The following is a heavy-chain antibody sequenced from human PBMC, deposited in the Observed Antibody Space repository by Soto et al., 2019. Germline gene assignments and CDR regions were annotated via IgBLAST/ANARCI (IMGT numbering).Heavy chain of an antibody. Sequence: QVQLVESGGGVVQPGRSLRLSCAASGFTFSSYGMHWVRQAPGKGLEWVAVIWYDGSNKYYVDSVKGRFTISRDNSKNTLYLQMNSLRAEDTAVYYCARDFRLYGDFLYYYYGMDVWGQGTTVTVSS. CDR3: ARDFRLYGDFLYYYYGMDV. D-gene: IGHD4-17*01. CDR2: IWYDGSNK. J-gene: IGHJ6*02. V-gene: IGHV3-33*01. CDR1: GFTFSSYG.